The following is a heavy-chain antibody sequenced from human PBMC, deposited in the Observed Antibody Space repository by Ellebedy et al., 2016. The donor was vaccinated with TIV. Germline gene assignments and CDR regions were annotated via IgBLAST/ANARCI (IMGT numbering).Heavy chain of an antibody. J-gene: IGHJ4*02. Sequence: GESLKISXVGSGFRFSGYGMHWVRQAPGKGLEWASFVWYDGSQTDCADSVKGRFTTSRDNSRFTLSLQMNSLRADDTAVYYCARYNGDSGFDLWGQGTLVTVSS. CDR1: GFRFSGYG. V-gene: IGHV3-33*01. D-gene: IGHD2-21*02. CDR2: VWYDGSQT. CDR3: ARYNGDSGFDL.